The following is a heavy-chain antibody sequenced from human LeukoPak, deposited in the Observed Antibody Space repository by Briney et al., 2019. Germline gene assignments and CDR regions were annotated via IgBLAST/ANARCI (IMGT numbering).Heavy chain of an antibody. CDR3: ARVEPCTTCYSSGWYTY. J-gene: IGHJ4*02. Sequence: GGSLRLSWTAAGFSLSSDAMSWVRQAPGKGPEWVSSVSGSGDITYNADSVKGRFTISRDNAKNSLYLQMNSLRADDTAVYFCARVEPCTTCYSSGWYTYWGQGTLVTVSS. CDR2: VSGSGDIT. CDR1: GFSLSSDA. D-gene: IGHD6-19*01. V-gene: IGHV3-23*01.